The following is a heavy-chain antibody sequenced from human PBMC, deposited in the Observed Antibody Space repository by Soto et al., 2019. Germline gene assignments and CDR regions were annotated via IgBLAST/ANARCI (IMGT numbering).Heavy chain of an antibody. V-gene: IGHV4-30-2*01. CDR1: GASISRGGSS. J-gene: IGHJ6*02. Sequence: SETLSLTCAVSGASISRGGSSWSWIRQAPGTGLEWIGYIYHNGITNYNPSLKSRVTIPVDKSQNQFSLSLNFVTAADTAVYYCARGLAVRGSYGLDVWGQGTTVTVSS. CDR3: ARGLAVRGSYGLDV. D-gene: IGHD3-10*01. CDR2: IYHNGIT.